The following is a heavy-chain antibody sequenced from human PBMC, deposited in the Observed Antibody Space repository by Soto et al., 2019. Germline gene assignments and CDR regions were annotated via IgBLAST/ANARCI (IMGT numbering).Heavy chain of an antibody. J-gene: IGHJ4*01. CDR3: ARALQVVSYLDH. CDR1: GGSSHKYG. CDR2: IFFAGST. D-gene: IGHD2-2*01. Sequence: SETLSFRGTVSGGSSHKYGLSWIRQSPGKRVEGIGYIFFAGSTNYNSCLKSRVTIWLCTSSNQFSLKLTYFTAADTPVYSCARALQVVSYLDHRGNGTLVTVSS. V-gene: IGHV4-59*01.